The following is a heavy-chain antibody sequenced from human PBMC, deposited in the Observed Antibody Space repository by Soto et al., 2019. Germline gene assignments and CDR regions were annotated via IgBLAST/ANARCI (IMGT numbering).Heavy chain of an antibody. J-gene: IGHJ4*02. CDR1: GFTFSSYA. D-gene: IGHD2-2*02. V-gene: IGHV3-23*01. CDR2: ISGSGGST. Sequence: GGSLRLSCAAPGFTFSSYAMSWVRQAPGKGLEWVSAISGSGGSTYYADSVKGRFTISRDNSKNTLYLQMNSLRAEDTAVYYCAKDSLQLLLYPGIDYWGQGTLVTVSS. CDR3: AKDSLQLLLYPGIDY.